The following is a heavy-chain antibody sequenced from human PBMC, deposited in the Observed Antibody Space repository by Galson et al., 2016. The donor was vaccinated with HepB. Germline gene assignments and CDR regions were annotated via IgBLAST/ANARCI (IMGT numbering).Heavy chain of an antibody. CDR1: GASVSSGSYY. J-gene: IGHJ4*02. V-gene: IGHV4-61*01. Sequence: SETLSLTCTVSGASVSSGSYYWSWIRQPPGKGLEWIGYFYYTGRTTYNPSYKSRVTISLDTSKNQFNLEITSVTAADTAAYYCARVLNGDHAGWGQGIRVTVSS. D-gene: IGHD4-17*01. CDR3: ARVLNGDHAG. CDR2: FYYTGRT.